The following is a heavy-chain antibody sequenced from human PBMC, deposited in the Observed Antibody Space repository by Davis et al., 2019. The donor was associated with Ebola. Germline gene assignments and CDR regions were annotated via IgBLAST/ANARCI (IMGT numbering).Heavy chain of an antibody. CDR3: ARSPCSTACTIDY. CDR1: GGSISSSSYY. D-gene: IGHD2-2*01. Sequence: SETLSLTCTVSGGSISSSSYYWGWIRQPPGKGLEWIGSIYYSGSTYYNPSLKSRVTISVDTSKIQFSLKLSSVTAADTAMYYCARSPCSTACTIDYWGRGTLVTVSS. V-gene: IGHV4-39*07. CDR2: IYYSGST. J-gene: IGHJ4*02.